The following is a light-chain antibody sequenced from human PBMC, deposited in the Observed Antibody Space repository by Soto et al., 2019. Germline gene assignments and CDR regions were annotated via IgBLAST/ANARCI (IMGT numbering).Light chain of an antibody. CDR1: KNDIGGYDF. Sequence: QSVLTQPPSASGSPGQSVTISCTGTKNDIGGYDFVSWYQHHPGKAPRLIIYEVVKRPSGVPDRFSGSKSGNTASLTVSGLQAADEADYFCKSYAGSNTYVFGSGTKLTVL. J-gene: IGLJ1*01. CDR3: KSYAGSNTYV. CDR2: EVV. V-gene: IGLV2-8*01.